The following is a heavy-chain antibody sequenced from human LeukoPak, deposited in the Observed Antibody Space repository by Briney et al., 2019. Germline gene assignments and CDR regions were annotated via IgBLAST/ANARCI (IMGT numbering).Heavy chain of an antibody. J-gene: IGHJ3*02. V-gene: IGHV1-18*01. Sequence: ASVKVSCKASGYTFTSYGISWVRQAPGQGLEWMGWISAYNGNTNYAQKLQGRVIMTTDTSTSTAYMELRSLRSDDTAVYYCARGVNPSFIAAAGDDAFDIWGQGTMVTVSS. CDR3: ARGVNPSFIAAAGDDAFDI. CDR1: GYTFTSYG. CDR2: ISAYNGNT. D-gene: IGHD6-13*01.